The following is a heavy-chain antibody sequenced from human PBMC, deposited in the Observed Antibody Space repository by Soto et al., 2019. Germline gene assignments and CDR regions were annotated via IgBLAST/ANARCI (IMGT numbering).Heavy chain of an antibody. Sequence: QVQLQESGPGLVKPSGTLSLTCAVSGGSISSSNWWNWVRQPPGKGLEWIGEIYHSGSTNYNPSLQSRVTIAVDKSKNQFSLKLSSVTAADTAVYYCARAHRLAVAGAFDYWGLGTRVTVSS. V-gene: IGHV4-4*02. CDR3: ARAHRLAVAGAFDY. J-gene: IGHJ4*02. CDR2: IYHSGST. D-gene: IGHD6-19*01. CDR1: GGSISSSNW.